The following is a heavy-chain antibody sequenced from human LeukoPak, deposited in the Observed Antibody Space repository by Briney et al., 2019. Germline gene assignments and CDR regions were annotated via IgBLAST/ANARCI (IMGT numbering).Heavy chain of an antibody. CDR2: ISYDGSDK. CDR1: GFTFRNYA. V-gene: IGHV3-30*04. J-gene: IGHJ4*02. CDR3: ARGRSLIAAAVTGYLDY. Sequence: GRSLRLSCAASGFTFRNYAMHWVRQAPGKGLEWVALISYDGSDKYYVDSVKGRFTISRDKSKNTLYLQMNSLRAEDTAVYYCARGRSLIAAAVTGYLDYWGQGTLVTVSS. D-gene: IGHD6-13*01.